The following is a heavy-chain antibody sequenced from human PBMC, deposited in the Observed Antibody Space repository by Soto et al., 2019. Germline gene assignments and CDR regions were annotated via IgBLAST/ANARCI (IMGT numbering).Heavy chain of an antibody. CDR2: ISGSGGST. CDR3: AKDLLPRLRFRIAAAGTGFDY. CDR1: RCTSIRDP. V-gene: IGHV3-23*01. Sequence: GVPLRLPCVASRCTSIRDPISRVRQAPGTGVEWVSAISGSGGSTYYADSVKGGFTISRDTSKSALYLQLNSLRAEDAAVYYCAKDLLPRLRFRIAAAGTGFDYWGQGTLVTVAS. D-gene: IGHD6-13*01. J-gene: IGHJ4*02.